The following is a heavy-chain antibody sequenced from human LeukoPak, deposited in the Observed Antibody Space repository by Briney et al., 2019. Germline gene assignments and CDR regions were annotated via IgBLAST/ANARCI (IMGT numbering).Heavy chain of an antibody. D-gene: IGHD3/OR15-3a*01. CDR2: IYHSGST. CDR1: GYSISSVYY. V-gene: IGHV4-38-2*02. J-gene: IGHJ6*03. Sequence: SETLSLTCTVSGYSISSVYYWGWIRQPPGKGLEWIGSIYHSGSTYYNPSLKSRVTISVDTSKNQFSLKLSSVTAADTAVYYCARGPGDWLGYYYYYMDVWGKGTTVTVSS. CDR3: ARGPGDWLGYYYYYMDV.